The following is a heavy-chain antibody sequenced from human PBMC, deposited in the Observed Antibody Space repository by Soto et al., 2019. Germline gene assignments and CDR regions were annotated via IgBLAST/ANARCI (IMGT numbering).Heavy chain of an antibody. CDR1: GFTFSSYW. J-gene: IGHJ3*02. V-gene: IGHV3-7*01. D-gene: IGHD3-10*01. CDR3: ARDVRGSGSYPQAGGAFDI. Sequence: GGSLRLSCAASGFTFSSYWMSWVRQAPGKGLEWVANIKQDGSEKYYVDSVKGRFTISRDNAKNSLYLQMNSLRVEDTAVYYWARDVRGSGSYPQAGGAFDIWGQGTMVTVSS. CDR2: IKQDGSEK.